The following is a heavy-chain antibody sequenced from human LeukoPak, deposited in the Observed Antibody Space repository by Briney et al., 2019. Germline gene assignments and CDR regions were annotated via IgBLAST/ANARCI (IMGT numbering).Heavy chain of an antibody. D-gene: IGHD1-26*01. CDR1: GFTVSSNY. V-gene: IGHV3-53*01. J-gene: IGHJ5*02. CDR3: ARDWELDP. Sequence: PGGSLRLSCAASGFTVSSNYMSWVRQAPGKGLEWVSVIYSGGSTYYADSVKSRCTIFRDNSKNTLYLQMNSLRAEDTAVYYCARDWELDPWGQGTLVTVSS. CDR2: IYSGGST.